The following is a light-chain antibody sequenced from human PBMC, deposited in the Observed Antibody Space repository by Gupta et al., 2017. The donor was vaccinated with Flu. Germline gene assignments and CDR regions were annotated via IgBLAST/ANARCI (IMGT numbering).Light chain of an antibody. CDR2: RSS. V-gene: IGKV1-5*03. J-gene: IGKJ2*01. CDR1: ENVNEW. CDR3: QQYDTDYT. Sequence: DIQMTQSPSTLSASVGDTVTITCRASENVNEWLAWYQQKAGKAPRLLIFRSSVLESGVPSRFSGSGSGKEFALTIRSLQPDDFATYYCQQYDTDYTSGQGTRLDIK.